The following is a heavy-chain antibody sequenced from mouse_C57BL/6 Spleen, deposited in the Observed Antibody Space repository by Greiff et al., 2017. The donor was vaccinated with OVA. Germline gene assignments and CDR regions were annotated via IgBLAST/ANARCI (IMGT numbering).Heavy chain of an antibody. CDR3: TRAGYDYDGGNVDY. CDR1: GFTFSSYA. J-gene: IGHJ2*01. V-gene: IGHV5-9-1*02. Sequence: EVQVVESGEGLVKPGGSLKLSCAASGFTFSSYAMSWVRQTPEKRLEWVAYISSGGDYIYYADTVKGRFTISRDNARNTLYLQMSSLKSEDTAMYYCTRAGYDYDGGNVDYWGQGTTLTVSS. D-gene: IGHD2-4*01. CDR2: ISSGGDYI.